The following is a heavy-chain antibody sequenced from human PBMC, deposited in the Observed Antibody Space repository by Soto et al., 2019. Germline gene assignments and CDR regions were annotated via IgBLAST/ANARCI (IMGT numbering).Heavy chain of an antibody. CDR2: ISNSGSST. V-gene: IGHV3-23*05. J-gene: IGHJ4*02. CDR1: GFPFRNFA. Sequence: GGSLRLSCAASGFPFRNFAMAWVRQAPGKGLEWVSIISNSGSSTYHGDSVKGRFTTSRDNSKGTLSLHMRGVRIDDTAAYFCARADLLWDSFDLWGQGTLVTVSS. CDR3: ARADLLWDSFDL. D-gene: IGHD2-2*01.